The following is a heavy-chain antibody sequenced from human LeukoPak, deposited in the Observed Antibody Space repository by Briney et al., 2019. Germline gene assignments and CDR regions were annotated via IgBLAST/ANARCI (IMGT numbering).Heavy chain of an antibody. D-gene: IGHD4-17*01. V-gene: IGHV1-24*01. CDR3: ATDLPTVTSEGVFDY. CDR2: FDPEDGET. CDR1: GYTLTELS. J-gene: IGHJ4*02. Sequence: ASVRVSCTVSGYTLTELSMHWVRQAPGKGLEWMGGFDPEDGETIYAQKFQGRVTMTEDTSTDTAYMELSSLRSEDTAVYYCATDLPTVTSEGVFDYWGQGTLVTVSS.